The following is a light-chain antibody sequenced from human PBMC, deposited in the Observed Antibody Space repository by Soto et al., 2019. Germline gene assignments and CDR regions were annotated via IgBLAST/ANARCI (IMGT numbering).Light chain of an antibody. CDR1: QGISSL. J-gene: IGKJ5*01. CDR2: DAS. CDR3: QQYYDWPIT. V-gene: IGKV3-15*01. Sequence: EIVLTQSPATVSVSPGERATLSCRASQGISSLLAWYQQKPGQAPRLLIYDASTRAAGIPARFSGSGSGTDFTLTISSLQSEDFAVYYCQQYYDWPITFGQGTRLEIK.